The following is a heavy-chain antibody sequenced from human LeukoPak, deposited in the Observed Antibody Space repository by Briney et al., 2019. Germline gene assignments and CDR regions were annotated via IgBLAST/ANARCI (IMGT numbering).Heavy chain of an antibody. V-gene: IGHV3-74*01. J-gene: IGHJ3*02. CDR2: INSDGSST. CDR1: GFTFSSYW. Sequence: GGSLTLSCAASGFTFSSYWMHWVRQAPGKGLVWVSRINSDGSSTSYADSVKGRFTISRDNATNTLYLQMNSLRAEDTAVYYCARAQYSSGWYEDDAFDIWGQGAMVTVSS. CDR3: ARAQYSSGWYEDDAFDI. D-gene: IGHD6-19*01.